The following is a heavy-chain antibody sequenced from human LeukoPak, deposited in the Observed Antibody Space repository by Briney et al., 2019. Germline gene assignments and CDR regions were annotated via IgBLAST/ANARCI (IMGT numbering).Heavy chain of an antibody. CDR3: ATIWFVESYGMDV. CDR1: VYTFTAYY. D-gene: IGHD3-10*01. CDR2: INPNSGAT. J-gene: IGHJ6*02. Sequence: ASLKVSCKASVYTFTAYYIHWVRQAPGHNLERMGWINPNSGATNYAQKFQGRVTMTRDTSIRRAYREVSRLRSDDTAVYYCATIWFVESYGMDVWGQGATVTVPS. V-gene: IGHV1-2*02.